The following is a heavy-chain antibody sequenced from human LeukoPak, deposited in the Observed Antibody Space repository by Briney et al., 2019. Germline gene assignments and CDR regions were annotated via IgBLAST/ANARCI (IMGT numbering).Heavy chain of an antibody. J-gene: IGHJ6*02. CDR2: IKQDGSEK. CDR3: ARDSHPWGAVAASGVYYYYGMDV. D-gene: IGHD6-19*01. CDR1: GFTFSSYW. Sequence: GGSLRLSCAAPGFTFSSYWMSWVRQAPGKGLEWVANIKQDGSEKYYVDSVKGRFTISRDNAKNSLYLQMNSLRAEDTAVYYCARDSHPWGAVAASGVYYYYGMDVWGQGTTVTVSS. V-gene: IGHV3-7*01.